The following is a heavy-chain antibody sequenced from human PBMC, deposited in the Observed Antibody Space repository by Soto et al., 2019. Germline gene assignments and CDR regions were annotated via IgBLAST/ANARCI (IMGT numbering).Heavy chain of an antibody. V-gene: IGHV4-30-4*01. CDR2: IYYGGST. J-gene: IGHJ6*02. CDR1: GGSISSGDYY. Sequence: NPSETLSLTCTVSGGSISSGDYYWSWIRQPPGKGLEWIGYIYYGGSTYYNPSLKSRVTISVDTSKNQFSLKLSSVTAADTAVYYCARDGYLSRDYGSGSPVYGMDVWGQGTTVTVSS. CDR3: ARDGYLSRDYGSGSPVYGMDV. D-gene: IGHD3-10*01.